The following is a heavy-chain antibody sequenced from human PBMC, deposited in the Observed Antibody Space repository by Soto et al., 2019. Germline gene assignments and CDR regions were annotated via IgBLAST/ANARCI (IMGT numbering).Heavy chain of an antibody. CDR2: VYSSGTT. CDR3: ARDIRPHAYGEGY. CDR1: GGSINSYW. D-gene: IGHD3-10*01. J-gene: IGHJ4*02. Sequence: SETLSLTCSVSGGSINSYWWSWIRQPAGKGLEWIGRVYSSGTTDYNPSLNSRATMSVETSKNQFSLKLSSVTAADTAVYYCARDIRPHAYGEGYWGQGILLPVSS. V-gene: IGHV4-4*07.